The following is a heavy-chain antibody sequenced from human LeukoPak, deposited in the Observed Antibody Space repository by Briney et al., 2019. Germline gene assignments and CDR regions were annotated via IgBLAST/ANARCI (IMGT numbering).Heavy chain of an antibody. CDR1: GFTVSKNY. J-gene: IGHJ3*02. Sequence: GGSLRLSCAASGFTVSKNYMTWVRQAPGKGLEWVSIIYSGGSTYYADSVKGRFTISRDNSKNTLYLQMNSLRAEDTAVYYCARDKTDSSSWYGAFDIWGQGTMVTVSS. CDR3: ARDKTDSSSWYGAFDI. V-gene: IGHV3-53*01. D-gene: IGHD6-13*01. CDR2: IYSGGST.